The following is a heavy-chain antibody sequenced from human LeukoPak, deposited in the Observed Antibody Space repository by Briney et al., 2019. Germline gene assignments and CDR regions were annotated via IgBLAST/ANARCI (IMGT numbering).Heavy chain of an antibody. CDR2: IKQDRSEI. CDR3: ARSLAPTMVRGVITTKYYYCRMDV. Sequence: GGSLRLSCAASGFTFSSYCMSWVRQAPGKGLEWVSNIKQDRSEIYYVDPVKGRFTISRDNAKNSLYLQLNSLRAEDTAVYYCARSLAPTMVRGVITTKYYYCRMDVWGQGPTVSVSS. J-gene: IGHJ6*01. D-gene: IGHD3-10*01. V-gene: IGHV3-7*01. CDR1: GFTFSSYC.